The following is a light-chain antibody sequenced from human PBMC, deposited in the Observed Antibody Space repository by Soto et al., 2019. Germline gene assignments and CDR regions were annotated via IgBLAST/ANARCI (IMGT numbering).Light chain of an antibody. J-gene: IGKJ1*01. CDR1: QGISTY. CDR2: RAS. Sequence: DIQMTQSPYSLSASVGDRVTITCRASQGISTYLAWFQQKPGKAPKSLIYRASTSQSGVPSRFSGSGSGTDFTLTISNLQAEDVAVYYCHQYLTNSWTFGQGTKVEIK. CDR3: HQYLTNSWT. V-gene: IGKV1-16*01.